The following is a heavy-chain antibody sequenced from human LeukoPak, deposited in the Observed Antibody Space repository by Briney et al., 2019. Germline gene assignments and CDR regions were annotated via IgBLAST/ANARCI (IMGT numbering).Heavy chain of an antibody. Sequence: GGPLSLSCAASGFPFSSYWMSWVRQAPGKGLKWVANIKQDGSEKYYVDSVKGRFTISRDNAKNSLYLQMNSLRAEDTAVYYCARDDCSSIGCYHNWFDPWGQGTLVTVSS. D-gene: IGHD2-2*01. CDR1: GFPFSSYW. V-gene: IGHV3-7*01. J-gene: IGHJ5*02. CDR3: ARDDCSSIGCYHNWFDP. CDR2: IKQDGSEK.